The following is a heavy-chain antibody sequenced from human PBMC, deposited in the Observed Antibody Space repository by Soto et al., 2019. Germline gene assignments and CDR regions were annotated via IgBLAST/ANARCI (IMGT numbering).Heavy chain of an antibody. CDR1: RFTFSGHA. CDR2: ISGSGGST. CDR3: AKDDGRGWQSGFFDY. V-gene: IGHV3-23*01. J-gene: IGHJ4*02. Sequence: EVQLLESGGGLVQPGGSLRLSCAASRFTFSGHAMTWVRQAPGKGLEWVSAISGSGGSTYYADSVKGRFTISRDNAMNTLYLQMNSLRAEDTAIYYCAKDDGRGWQSGFFDYWGQGTLVTVSS. D-gene: IGHD6-19*01.